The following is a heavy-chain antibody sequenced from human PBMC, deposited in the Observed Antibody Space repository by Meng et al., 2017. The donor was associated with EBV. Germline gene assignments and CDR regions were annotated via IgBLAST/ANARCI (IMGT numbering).Heavy chain of an antibody. D-gene: IGHD6-13*01. CDR3: AKGADLAAAGTFWFDP. J-gene: IGHJ5*02. CDR2: INPNSGGT. V-gene: IGHV1-2*06. Sequence: VQLGHSGAGVTKPGASVKVSCKASGYTFTGYYRHWVRQAPGQGLEWMGRINPNSGGTNYAQKFQGRVTMTRDTSISTAYMELSRLRSDDTAVYYCAKGADLAAAGTFWFDPWGQGTLVTVSS. CDR1: GYTFTGYY.